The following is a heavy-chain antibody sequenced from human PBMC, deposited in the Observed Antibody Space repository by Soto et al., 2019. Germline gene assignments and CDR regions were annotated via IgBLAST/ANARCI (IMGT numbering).Heavy chain of an antibody. V-gene: IGHV4-34*01. CDR1: GGSFSVYY. CDR3: ARSSYGYGMDV. Sequence: SETLSLTCAVYGGSFSVYYWRWIRHPPGKGLEWIGEINHSGSTNYNPSLKSRVTISVDTSKNQFSLKLSSVTAADTAVYYCARSSYGYGMDVWGQGTTVTVSS. D-gene: IGHD5-18*01. CDR2: INHSGST. J-gene: IGHJ6*02.